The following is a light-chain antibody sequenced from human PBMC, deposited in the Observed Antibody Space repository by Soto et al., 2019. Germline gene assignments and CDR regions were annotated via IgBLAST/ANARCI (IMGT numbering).Light chain of an antibody. Sequence: QAVVTQPRSVSGSPGQSVTVSCTGTSSDVGGYNYVSWYQQHPGKAPKLIIYDVSDRPSGVPDRFSGSKSGNTASLTISGLQAEDEADYYCCSYAGSYTYVIFGGGTKLTVL. V-gene: IGLV2-11*01. CDR2: DVS. J-gene: IGLJ2*01. CDR1: SSDVGGYNY. CDR3: CSYAGSYTYVI.